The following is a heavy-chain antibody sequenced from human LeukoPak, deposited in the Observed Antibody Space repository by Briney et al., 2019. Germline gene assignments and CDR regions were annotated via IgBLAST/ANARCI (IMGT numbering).Heavy chain of an antibody. CDR3: ARPLAAADSNWFDP. D-gene: IGHD6-13*01. V-gene: IGHV5-51*01. CDR1: GYSFTSYW. Sequence: GESLKISCKGSGYSFTSYWIGWVRQMPGKGLELMGIIYPGDSDTRYSPSFQGQVTISADKSISTAYLQWSSLTATDTAMYYCARPLAAADSNWFDPWGQGTLVTVSS. J-gene: IGHJ5*02. CDR2: IYPGDSDT.